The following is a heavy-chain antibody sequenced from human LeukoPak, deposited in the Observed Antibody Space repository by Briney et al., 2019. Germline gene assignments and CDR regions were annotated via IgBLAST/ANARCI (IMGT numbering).Heavy chain of an antibody. J-gene: IGHJ3*02. CDR2: IYHNGYT. CDR1: GDSISSGGYY. CDR3: ARARITIFGVVENAFDI. Sequence: SETLSLTCTVSGDSISSGGYYWTWIRQRPGKGLEWIGYIYHNGYTYIDPSLKSRLILSVDTADNQFSLKLSSVTAADTAVYYCARARITIFGVVENAFDIWGQGTMVTVSS. V-gene: IGHV4-31*03. D-gene: IGHD3-3*01.